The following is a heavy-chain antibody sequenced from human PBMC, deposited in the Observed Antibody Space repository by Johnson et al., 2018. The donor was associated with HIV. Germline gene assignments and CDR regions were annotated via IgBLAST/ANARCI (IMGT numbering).Heavy chain of an antibody. Sequence: VQLMESGGGVVQPGRSLRLSCAVSGFTFSSYGIHWVRQAPGKGLEWVAFIRYDGSNRIYADSVKGLFTISRDNSKNTLYLQMNSLRAEDTAVYYCAKDQYGSSGRYAFDIWGQGTMVTVSS. D-gene: IGHD3-10*01. CDR2: IRYDGSNR. CDR3: AKDQYGSSGRYAFDI. J-gene: IGHJ3*02. V-gene: IGHV3-30*02. CDR1: GFTFSSYG.